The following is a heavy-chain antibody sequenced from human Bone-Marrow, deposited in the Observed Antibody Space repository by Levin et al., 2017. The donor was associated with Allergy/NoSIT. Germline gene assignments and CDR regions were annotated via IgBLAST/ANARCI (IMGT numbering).Heavy chain of an antibody. CDR1: GFTFSSYA. CDR3: AKDEGSSWYYYYGMDV. Sequence: GESLKISCAASGFTFSSYAMSWVRQAPGKGLEWVSAISGSGGSTYYADSVKGRFTISRDNSKNTLYLQMNSLRAEDTAVYYCAKDEGSSWYYYYGMDVWGQGTTVTVSS. CDR2: ISGSGGST. D-gene: IGHD6-13*01. J-gene: IGHJ6*02. V-gene: IGHV3-23*01.